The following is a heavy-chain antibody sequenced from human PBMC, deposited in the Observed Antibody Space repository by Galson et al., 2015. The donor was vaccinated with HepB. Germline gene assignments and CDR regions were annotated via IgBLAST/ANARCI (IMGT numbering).Heavy chain of an antibody. D-gene: IGHD6-19*01. Sequence: SLRLSCAASGFSFTRYAMTWVRQAPGKGLEWVSSITSSGGNSYYTDSVKGRFTISRDNSKNTLYLQMNSLRAEDTAVYYCAKDRDFSSGWVRGNFDIWGQGTMVTVSS. CDR1: GFSFTRYA. J-gene: IGHJ3*02. CDR3: AKDRDFSSGWVRGNFDI. CDR2: ITSSGGNS. V-gene: IGHV3-23*01.